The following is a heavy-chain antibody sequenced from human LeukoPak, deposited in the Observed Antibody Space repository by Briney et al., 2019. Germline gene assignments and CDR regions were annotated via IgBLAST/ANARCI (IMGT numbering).Heavy chain of an antibody. CDR1: GYTFTGYY. J-gene: IGHJ4*02. CDR3: ARSFGLRGVRNYIPGY. Sequence: ASVKVSCKASGYTFTGYYMHWVRQAPGQGLEWMGRINPDSGGTNYAQKFQGRVTMTRDTSISTAYMGLSRLRSDDTAVYYCARSFGLRGVRNYIPGYWGQGTLVTVSS. V-gene: IGHV1-2*06. CDR2: INPDSGGT. D-gene: IGHD3-10*01.